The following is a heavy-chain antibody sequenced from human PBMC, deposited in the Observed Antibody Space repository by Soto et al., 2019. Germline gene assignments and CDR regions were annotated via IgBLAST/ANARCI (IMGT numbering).Heavy chain of an antibody. CDR3: TSRDY. Sequence: RHCSAASGVTFWVSAMDWVRQASGKGLEWVGRIRSKANSYATAYAASVKGRFTISRDDSKNTAYLQMNSLKTEDTAVYYCTSRDYWGQGTLVTVSS. J-gene: IGHJ4*02. V-gene: IGHV3-73*01. CDR2: IRSKANSYAT. CDR1: GVTFWVSA.